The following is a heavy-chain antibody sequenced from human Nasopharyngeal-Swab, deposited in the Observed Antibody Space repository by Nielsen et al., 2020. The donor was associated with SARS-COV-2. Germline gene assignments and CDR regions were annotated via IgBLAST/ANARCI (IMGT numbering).Heavy chain of an antibody. V-gene: IGHV4-34*01. D-gene: IGHD2-2*01. CDR2: INHSGST. Sequence: WIRQPPGKGLEWIGEINHSGSTNYYPSLKSRVTISVDTSKNQFSLKLSSVTAADTAVYYCARIEDCSSTSCYDYFDYWGQGTLVTVSS. J-gene: IGHJ4*02. CDR3: ARIEDCSSTSCYDYFDY.